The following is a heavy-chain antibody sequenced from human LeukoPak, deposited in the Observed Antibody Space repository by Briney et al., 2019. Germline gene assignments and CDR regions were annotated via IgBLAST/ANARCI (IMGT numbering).Heavy chain of an antibody. CDR1: GDSINGYY. CDR2: IYSTGST. CDR3: ARYSSRWALEY. Sequence: SETLSLTCSVSGDSINGYYWSWIRQPAGKGLEWIGRIYSTGSTSYNPSLKSRVAILLDKSKNQLSLNLTSVTAADTAVYYCARYSSRWALEYWGQGTLVTVSS. V-gene: IGHV4-4*07. D-gene: IGHD6-13*01. J-gene: IGHJ4*02.